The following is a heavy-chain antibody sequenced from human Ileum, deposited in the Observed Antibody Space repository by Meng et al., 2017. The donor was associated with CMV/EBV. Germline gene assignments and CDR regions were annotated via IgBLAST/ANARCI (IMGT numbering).Heavy chain of an antibody. Sequence: GESLKISCSASGFIVSSNYMSWVRQAPGKGLEWVSILYSGGNTYYADFVKGRLSISRDNFKNTLYLQMNSLRAEDTAVYYCARDSGRSSFENWGQGTLVTVSS. V-gene: IGHV3-53*01. CDR3: ARDSGRSSFEN. CDR2: LYSGGNT. CDR1: GFIVSSNY. J-gene: IGHJ4*02. D-gene: IGHD6-6*01.